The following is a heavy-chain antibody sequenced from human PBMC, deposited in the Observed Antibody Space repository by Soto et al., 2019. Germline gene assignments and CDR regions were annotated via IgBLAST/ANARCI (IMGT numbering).Heavy chain of an antibody. CDR1: GGSISSGDYY. CDR2: IYYSGST. D-gene: IGHD3-22*01. Sequence: SETLSLTCTVSGGSISSGDYYWSWIRQPPGKGLEWIGYIYYSGSTYYNPSLKSRVTISVDTSKNQFSLKLSSVTAADTAVYYCARDPNYYDSHPFDYWGKGTLVTVSS. J-gene: IGHJ4*02. V-gene: IGHV4-30-4*01. CDR3: ARDPNYYDSHPFDY.